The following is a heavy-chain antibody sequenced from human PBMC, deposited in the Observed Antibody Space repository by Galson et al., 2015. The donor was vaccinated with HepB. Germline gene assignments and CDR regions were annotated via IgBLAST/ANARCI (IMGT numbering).Heavy chain of an antibody. CDR3: AKVEILGATPHYFDY. V-gene: IGHV3-23*01. Sequence: SLRLSCAASGFSFSNYSMRWVRQAPGKGLEWVSAISGGGNRTYYADSVKGRFTTSRDNTKNTVFLLMTSLRVDDTAVYYCAKVEILGATPHYFDYLGQGTLVTVSS. J-gene: IGHJ4*02. CDR2: ISGGGNRT. CDR1: GFSFSNYS. D-gene: IGHD3-16*01.